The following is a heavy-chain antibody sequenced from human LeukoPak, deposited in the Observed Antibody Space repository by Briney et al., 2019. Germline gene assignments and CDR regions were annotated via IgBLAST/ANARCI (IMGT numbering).Heavy chain of an antibody. Sequence: GGSLRLSCAASGFTVSSNYMCWVRQAPGKGLEWVSVIYSGGSTYYADSVKGRFTISRDNSKNTLYLQMNSLRAEDTAVYYCARGSSGYSYGYFYYYYGMDVWGQGTTVTVSS. V-gene: IGHV3-66*01. CDR1: GFTVSSNY. J-gene: IGHJ6*02. CDR3: ARGSSGYSYGYFYYYYGMDV. CDR2: IYSGGST. D-gene: IGHD5-18*01.